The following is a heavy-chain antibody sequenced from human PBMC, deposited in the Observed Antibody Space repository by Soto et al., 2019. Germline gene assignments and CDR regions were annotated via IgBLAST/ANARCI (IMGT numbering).Heavy chain of an antibody. CDR1: GGSISSYY. D-gene: IGHD6-13*01. Sequence: SETLSLTCTVSGGSISSYYWSWIRQPPGKGLGWIGYIYYSGSTNYNPSLKSRVTISVDTSKNQFSLKLSSVTAADTAVYYCARGRFVAAATFDYSGQGTLVTVSS. CDR3: ARGRFVAAATFDY. J-gene: IGHJ4*02. CDR2: IYYSGST. V-gene: IGHV4-59*01.